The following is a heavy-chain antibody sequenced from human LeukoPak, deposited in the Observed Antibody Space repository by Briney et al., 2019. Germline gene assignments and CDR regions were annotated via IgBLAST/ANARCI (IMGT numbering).Heavy chain of an antibody. J-gene: IGHJ4*02. CDR1: GFTFTNAW. V-gene: IGHV4-34*01. CDR2: INHSGST. Sequence: GSLRLSCAASGFTFTNAWMSWIRQPPGKGLEWIGEINHSGSTNYNPSLKSRVTISVDTSKNQFSLKLSSVTAADTAVYYCAREDYYGSGTTGNYFDYWGQGTLVTVSS. CDR3: AREDYYGSGTTGNYFDY. D-gene: IGHD3-10*01.